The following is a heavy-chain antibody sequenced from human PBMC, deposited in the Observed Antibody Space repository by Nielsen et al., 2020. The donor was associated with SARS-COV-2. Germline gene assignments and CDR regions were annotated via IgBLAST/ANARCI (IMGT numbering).Heavy chain of an antibody. CDR2: INPSGGST. CDR3: ARDNSSGYFDY. D-gene: IGHD6-19*01. CDR1: GYTFTYRY. V-gene: IGHV1-46*01. Sequence: ASVKVSCKASGYTFTYRYLHWVRQAPGQGLEWMGIINPSGGSTSYAQKFQGRVTMTRDTSTSTVYMELSSLRSEDTAVYYCARDNSSGYFDYWGQGTLVTVSS. J-gene: IGHJ4*02.